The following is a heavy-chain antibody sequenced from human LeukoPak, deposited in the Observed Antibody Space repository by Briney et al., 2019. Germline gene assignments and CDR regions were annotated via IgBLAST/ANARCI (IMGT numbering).Heavy chain of an antibody. D-gene: IGHD1-1*01. CDR3: TRTGTFNWFDS. V-gene: IGHV3-20*04. CDR1: GFTFDSYT. J-gene: IGHJ5*01. CDR2: NTWNGGST. Sequence: PGGSLRLSCTASGFTFDSYTMSWVRQTPGGGLEWVSGNTWNGGSTGYADSVEGRFTSFRDNAKNSLYLEVNSLRAEDTGLYYCTRTGTFNWFDSWGQGTLVTVTS.